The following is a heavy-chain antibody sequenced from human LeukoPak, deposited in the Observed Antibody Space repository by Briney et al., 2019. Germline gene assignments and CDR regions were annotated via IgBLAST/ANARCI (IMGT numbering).Heavy chain of an antibody. V-gene: IGHV1-18*01. CDR3: ARDGGGWFDP. D-gene: IGHD3-16*01. CDR2: ISAYNGNT. CDR1: GYTLTELS. Sequence: ASVKVSCKVSGYTLTELSMHWVRQAPGQGLEWMGWISAYNGNTNYAQKLQGRVTMTTDTSTSTAYMELRSLRSDDTAVYYCARDGGGWFDPWGQGTLVTVSS. J-gene: IGHJ5*02.